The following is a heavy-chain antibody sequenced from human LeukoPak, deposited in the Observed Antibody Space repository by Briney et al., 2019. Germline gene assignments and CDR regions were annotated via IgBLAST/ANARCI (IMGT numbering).Heavy chain of an antibody. CDR1: GFTFSSFG. CDR2: ISYDGNEE. CDR3: TKDRSGREPGTQRDDY. V-gene: IGHV3-30*18. D-gene: IGHD1-14*01. Sequence: PGGSLRLSCAASGFTFSSFGMHWVRQAPGKGLEWVSVISYDGNEEYYADSVKGRFTVSRDNSRNTLYLQMNSLRVGDTAVYFCTKDRSGREPGTQRDDYWGQGTLVTVSS. J-gene: IGHJ4*02.